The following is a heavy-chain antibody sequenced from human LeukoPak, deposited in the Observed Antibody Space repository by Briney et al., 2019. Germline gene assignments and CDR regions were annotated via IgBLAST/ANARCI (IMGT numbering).Heavy chain of an antibody. CDR2: ISYDGSNK. Sequence: PGGSLRLSCAASGFTFSSYAMHWVRQAPGKGLEWVAVISYDGSNKYYADSVKGRFTISRDNSKNTLYLQMNSLRAEDTAVCYCAREGGYSGYESYYYMDVWGKGTTVTVSS. CDR1: GFTFSSYA. J-gene: IGHJ6*03. D-gene: IGHD5-12*01. CDR3: AREGGYSGYESYYYMDV. V-gene: IGHV3-30*01.